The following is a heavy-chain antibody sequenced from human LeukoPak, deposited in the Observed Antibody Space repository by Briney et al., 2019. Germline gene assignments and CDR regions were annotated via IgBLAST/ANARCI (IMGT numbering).Heavy chain of an antibody. CDR3: GKGGCYDSSGYLPGDY. J-gene: IGHJ4*02. CDR1: GFTFSSYG. CDR2: IWYDGSNK. Sequence: GESLRLSCAASGFTFSSYGMHRVRQAPGKGLEWVSVIWYDGSNKYYEDSVKGRFTISRDNSKNTLYLQMNSLRAEDTAVYYCGKGGCYDSSGYLPGDYWGQGTLVTVSS. D-gene: IGHD3-22*01. V-gene: IGHV3-33*06.